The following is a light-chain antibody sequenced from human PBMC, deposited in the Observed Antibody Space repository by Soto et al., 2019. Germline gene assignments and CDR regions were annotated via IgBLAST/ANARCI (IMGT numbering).Light chain of an antibody. CDR3: QQYDTYPFT. J-gene: IGKJ3*01. CDR1: QSINNW. CDR2: KAS. Sequence: DIQMTQSPSTLSASIGDRVTITCRASQSINNWLAWYQQKPGKAPKVLIYKASSLESGVPSRFSGSESGTEFTLAINSLQPDAFATYYCQQYDTYPFTFGPGTKVDIK. V-gene: IGKV1-5*03.